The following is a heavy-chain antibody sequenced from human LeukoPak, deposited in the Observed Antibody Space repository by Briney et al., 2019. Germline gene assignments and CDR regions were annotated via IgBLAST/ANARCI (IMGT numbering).Heavy chain of an antibody. V-gene: IGHV1-2*02. CDR1: GHTFTGYY. Sequence: ASVKVSCKASGHTFTGYYMHWVRQAPGQGLEWMGWINPNSGGTNYAQKFQGRVTMTRDTSISTAYMELSRLRSDDTAVYYCARDALTGYSSFDYWGQGTLVTVSS. J-gene: IGHJ4*02. D-gene: IGHD3-9*01. CDR3: ARDALTGYSSFDY. CDR2: INPNSGGT.